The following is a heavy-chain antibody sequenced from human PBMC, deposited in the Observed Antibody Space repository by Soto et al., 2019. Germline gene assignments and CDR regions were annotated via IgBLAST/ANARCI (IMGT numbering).Heavy chain of an antibody. V-gene: IGHV1-46*03. J-gene: IGHJ4*02. Sequence: ASVKVSCKASGYTFTSYYMRWVRQAPGQGLEWMGIINPSGGSTSYAQKFQGRVTMTRDTSTSTVYMELSSLRSEDTAVYYCARGGVTIFGVLIMSYWGQGTLVTVPQ. CDR2: INPSGGST. CDR1: GYTFTSYY. CDR3: ARGGVTIFGVLIMSY. D-gene: IGHD3-3*01.